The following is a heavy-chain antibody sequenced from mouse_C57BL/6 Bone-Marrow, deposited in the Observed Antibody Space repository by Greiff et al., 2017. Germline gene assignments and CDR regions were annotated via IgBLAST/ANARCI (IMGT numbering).Heavy chain of an antibody. CDR3: ARHRGSSFDY. J-gene: IGHJ2*01. D-gene: IGHD1-1*01. CDR2: ISSGGSYT. V-gene: IGHV5-6*02. CDR1: GFTFSSYG. Sequence: DVKLQESGGDLVKPGGSLKLSCAASGFTFSSYGMSWVRQTPDKRLEWVATISSGGSYTYYPDSVKGRFTISTDNAKNTPYLQMSSLKSEDTAMYYCARHRGSSFDYWGQGTTLTVSS.